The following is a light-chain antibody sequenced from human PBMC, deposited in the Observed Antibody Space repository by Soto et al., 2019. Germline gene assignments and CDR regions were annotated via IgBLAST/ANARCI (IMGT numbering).Light chain of an antibody. CDR1: QSISSW. CDR3: QQYNIYPWT. Sequence: DIQMTQSPSTLPASVGDRVTITFRASQSISSWLAWFQQKPGKAPKLLIYKASSLESGVPSRFSGSGSGTDFTLTISRLQPDDFATYYCQQYNIYPWTFGQGTKVDIK. V-gene: IGKV1-5*03. J-gene: IGKJ1*01. CDR2: KAS.